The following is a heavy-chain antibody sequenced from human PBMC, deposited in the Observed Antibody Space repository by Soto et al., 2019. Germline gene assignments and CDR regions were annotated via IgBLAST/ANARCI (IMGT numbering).Heavy chain of an antibody. CDR3: ARELRNSGSYHYDY. V-gene: IGHV1-69*01. Sequence: QVQLVQSGAEVKKPGSSVKVSCKASGGTFSTYSINWVRQAPGQGLEWMGGINPIFRTASYAQKFQGRVTLTADESTSTAHMEVSSLRSEDTAVYYCARELRNSGSYHYDYWGQGTLVTVSS. CDR2: INPIFRTA. CDR1: GGTFSTYS. J-gene: IGHJ4*02. D-gene: IGHD1-26*01.